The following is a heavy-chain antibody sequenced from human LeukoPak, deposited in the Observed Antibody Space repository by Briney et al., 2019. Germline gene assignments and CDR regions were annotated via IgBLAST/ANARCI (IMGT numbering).Heavy chain of an antibody. CDR1: AFTFSDAW. CDR3: VTDLTSLRCGAHCTFDY. CDR2: IKSKIDGGTT. D-gene: IGHD2-21*01. V-gene: IGHV3-15*01. J-gene: IGHJ4*02. Sequence: GGSLRLSCAASAFTFSDAWMSWVRQAPGKGLEWVGRIKSKIDGGTTDYAAPVKGRFTISRDDSTNTVYLQMNSLKTEDTAVYYCVTDLTSLRCGAHCTFDYWGQGNLVIVSS.